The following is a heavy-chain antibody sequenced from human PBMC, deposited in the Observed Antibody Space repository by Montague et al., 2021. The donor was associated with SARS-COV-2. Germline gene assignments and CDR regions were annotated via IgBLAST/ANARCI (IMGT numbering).Heavy chain of an antibody. CDR3: AREYSSSSGLPYYFDY. D-gene: IGHD6-13*01. CDR2: ISGRGSTI. Sequence: SLRLSCAASGFTFSSYEMNWVRQAPGKGLEWVSYISGRGSTIYYADSVKGRFTISRDNVKNSLYLQMNSLRVEDTAVYYCAREYSSSSGLPYYFDYWGQGTLVTVSS. CDR1: GFTFSSYE. V-gene: IGHV3-48*03. J-gene: IGHJ4*02.